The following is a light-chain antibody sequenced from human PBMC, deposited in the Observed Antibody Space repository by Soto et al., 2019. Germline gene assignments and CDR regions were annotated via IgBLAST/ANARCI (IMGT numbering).Light chain of an antibody. CDR2: GAS. Sequence: EIVLTQSPGTLSLSPGERATLSCRASQSVSSYLSWYQQKPGQAPRLLIYGASSRATGIPDRFSGSGSGTDFTLTISRLEPEDFAMYYCQHLGGSPLFTFGPGTKVDIK. CDR3: QHLGGSPLFT. CDR1: QSVSSY. V-gene: IGKV3-20*01. J-gene: IGKJ3*01.